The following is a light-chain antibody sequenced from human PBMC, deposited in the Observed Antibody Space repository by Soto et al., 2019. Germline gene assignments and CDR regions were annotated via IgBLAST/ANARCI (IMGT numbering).Light chain of an antibody. J-gene: IGKJ1*01. V-gene: IGKV1-5*01. CDR1: QSISSW. CDR2: DTF. Sequence: DIQMTQSPSTLSASVGDRVTITCRASQSISSWLAWYQQKPGKAPKLLIYDTFSLESGVPSRFSGSGSGTEFTLTISSLQPDNFAIYYCQQYSSYWTFGQGTKGEIK. CDR3: QQYSSYWT.